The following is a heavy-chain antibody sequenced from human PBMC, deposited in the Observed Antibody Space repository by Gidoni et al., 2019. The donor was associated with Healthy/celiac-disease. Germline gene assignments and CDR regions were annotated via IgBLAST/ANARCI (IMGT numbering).Heavy chain of an antibody. J-gene: IGHJ3*02. CDR3: AREEEEWELRVDI. CDR2: TYSSGST. CDR1: VGSVSRGSYY. D-gene: IGHD1-26*01. Sequence: QVQLQDSGPGLVKPSETLSLTCTVSVGSVSRGSYYWSWIRQPPGKGLEWIGYTYSSGSTNYNPSLKSRVTISVDTSKNQVSLKLSSVTAADTAVYYCAREEEEWELRVDIWGQGTMVTVSS. V-gene: IGHV4-61*01.